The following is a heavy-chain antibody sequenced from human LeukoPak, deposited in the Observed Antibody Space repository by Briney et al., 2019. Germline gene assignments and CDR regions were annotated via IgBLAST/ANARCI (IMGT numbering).Heavy chain of an antibody. CDR3: AKDQMWTYYFDS. Sequence: PGGSLRLSCAVSGFTSSLYVMSWVRQAPGKGLEWVSSIIGSDWTNHYGVSVRGRFTISRDNTNNTLYLQMDSLTAEDTAIYYCAKDQMWTYYFDSWGQGALVTVSS. CDR2: IIGSDWTN. CDR1: GFTSSLYV. J-gene: IGHJ4*02. V-gene: IGHV3-23*01. D-gene: IGHD3/OR15-3a*01.